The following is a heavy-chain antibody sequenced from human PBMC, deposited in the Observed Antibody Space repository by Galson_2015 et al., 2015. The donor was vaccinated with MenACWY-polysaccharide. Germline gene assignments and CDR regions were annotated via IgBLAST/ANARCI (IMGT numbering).Heavy chain of an antibody. V-gene: IGHV3-7*01. CDR3: ARDRGYLAFDI. CDR2: IKEDGSDR. J-gene: IGHJ3*02. Sequence: SLRLSCAASGFTFSSYWMSWVRQAPGKGLEWVANIKEDGSDRYYVDSVKGRFTISRDNAKNSLYPQMNSLRAEDTAVYFCARDRGYLAFDIWGQGTMVTVSS. CDR1: GFTFSSYW. D-gene: IGHD6-13*01.